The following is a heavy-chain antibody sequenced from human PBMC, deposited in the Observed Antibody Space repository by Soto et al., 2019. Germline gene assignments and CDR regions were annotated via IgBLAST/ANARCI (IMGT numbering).Heavy chain of an antibody. CDR1: GGSISSDSYY. J-gene: IGHJ6*02. CDR3: ARLGGYCTITSCYGYYGMDV. Sequence: SDTLSLTCTVSGGSISSDSYYWGWIRQSPEKGLEWIASISYSGSTYYNPTLKSRLIISVDTSKSQFSLKVSSVTAADTAVYYCARLGGYCTITSCYGYYGMDVWGQGTTVTVSS. V-gene: IGHV4-39*01. CDR2: ISYSGST. D-gene: IGHD2-2*01.